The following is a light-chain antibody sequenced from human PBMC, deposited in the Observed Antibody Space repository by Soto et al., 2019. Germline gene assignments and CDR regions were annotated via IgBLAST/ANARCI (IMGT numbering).Light chain of an antibody. CDR2: GNS. V-gene: IGLV1-40*01. Sequence: QPLLTLPPSVSGARGPRFTISWTGSISNIGAGYDVHWYQQLPGTAPKLLIYGNSNRPSGVPDRFSGSKSGTSASLAITGLQAEDEADYYCQSYDSSLSGFYVFGTGTKVTVL. CDR1: ISNIGAGYD. CDR3: QSYDSSLSGFYV. J-gene: IGLJ1*01.